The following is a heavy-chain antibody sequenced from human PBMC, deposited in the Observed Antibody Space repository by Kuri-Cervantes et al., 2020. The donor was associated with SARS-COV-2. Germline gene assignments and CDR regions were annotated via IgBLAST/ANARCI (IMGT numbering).Heavy chain of an antibody. J-gene: IGHJ5*02. D-gene: IGHD3-10*01. CDR3: ARNNYGGSGSGNWFDP. Sequence: GESLKISCAASGFTFSSYAMHWVRQAPGKGLEWVAVISYDGSNKYYADSVKGRFTISRDNSKNTLYLQMNSLRAEDTAVYYCARNNYGGSGSGNWFDPWGQGTLVTVSS. CDR2: ISYDGSNK. CDR1: GFTFSSYA. V-gene: IGHV3-30-3*01.